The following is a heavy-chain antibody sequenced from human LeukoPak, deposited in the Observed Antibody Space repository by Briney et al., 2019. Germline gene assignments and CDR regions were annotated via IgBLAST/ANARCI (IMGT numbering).Heavy chain of an antibody. CDR3: ARPSSSGSYYY. CDR1: GDSISSSGHW. CDR2: ISYSGSP. J-gene: IGHJ4*02. V-gene: IGHV4-39*01. D-gene: IGHD1-26*01. Sequence: SETLSLTCTVSGDSISSSGHWWGWIRQPPGAGLEWIGSISYSGSPSYNPSLKSRVAISVDTSKNQLSLRLSSVTAADTAVYYCARPSSSGSYYYWGQGTLVTVS.